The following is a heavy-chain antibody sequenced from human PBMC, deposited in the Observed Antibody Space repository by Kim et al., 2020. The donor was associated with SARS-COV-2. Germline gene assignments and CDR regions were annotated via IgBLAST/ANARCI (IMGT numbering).Heavy chain of an antibody. J-gene: IGHJ4*02. CDR2: IKQDGSEK. Sequence: GGSLRLSCAASGFTFSSYWMSWVHQAPGKGLEWVANIKQDGSEKYYVDSVKGRFTISRDNAKNSLYLQMNSLRAEDTAVYYCAREFYDFWSGYSDYWGQGTLVTVSS. V-gene: IGHV3-7*01. CDR1: GFTFSSYW. CDR3: AREFYDFWSGYSDY. D-gene: IGHD3-3*01.